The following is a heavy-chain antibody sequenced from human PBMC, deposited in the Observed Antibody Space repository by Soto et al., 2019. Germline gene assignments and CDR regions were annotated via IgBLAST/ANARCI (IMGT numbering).Heavy chain of an antibody. Sequence: PSEILSLTCAVYGGSFSGYYWSWIRQPPGKGLEWIGEINHSGSTNYNPSLKSRVTISVDTSKNQFSLKLSSVTAADTAVYYCARIGGNGTGYYYGMDVWGQGTTVTVSS. V-gene: IGHV4-34*01. D-gene: IGHD2-15*01. CDR3: ARIGGNGTGYYYGMDV. J-gene: IGHJ6*02. CDR2: INHSGST. CDR1: GGSFSGYY.